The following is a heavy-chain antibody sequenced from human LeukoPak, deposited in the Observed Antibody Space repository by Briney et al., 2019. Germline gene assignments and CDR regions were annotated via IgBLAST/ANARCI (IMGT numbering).Heavy chain of an antibody. J-gene: IGHJ4*02. CDR2: IRQDGSEK. V-gene: IGHV3-7*03. CDR3: ASGSGWYVAFDY. CDR1: GFTFSGHW. Sequence: GGSLRLSCTASGFTFSGHWMSWVRQAPGKGLEWVASIRQDGSEKHYVDSVEGRFIISRDNAKNSLHLQMNSLRAEDTAVYYCASGSGWYVAFDYWGQGILVTVSS. D-gene: IGHD6-19*01.